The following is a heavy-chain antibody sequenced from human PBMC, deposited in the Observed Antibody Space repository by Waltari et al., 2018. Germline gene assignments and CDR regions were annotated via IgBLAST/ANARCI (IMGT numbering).Heavy chain of an antibody. CDR2: IHYSGST. V-gene: IGHV4-59*01. CDR3: ARGTAAARPFWFDP. D-gene: IGHD6-6*01. CDR1: GGSISSYY. Sequence: QVQLQESGPGLVKPSETLSLTCTVSGGSISSYYWSWIRQPPGKGLEWIGYIHYSGSTNYNPSLKSRVTISVDTSKNQFSLKLSSVTAADTAVYYWARGTAAARPFWFDPWGQGTLVTVSS. J-gene: IGHJ5*02.